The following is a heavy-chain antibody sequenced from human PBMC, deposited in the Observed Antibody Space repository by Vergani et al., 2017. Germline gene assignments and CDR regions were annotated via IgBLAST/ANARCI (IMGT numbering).Heavy chain of an antibody. CDR3: ARDQEAVAGIDYYYYGMDV. D-gene: IGHD6-19*01. CDR1: GGSISSGSYY. CDR2: IYTSGST. Sequence: QVQLQESGPGLVKPSQTLSLTCTVSGGSISSGSYYWSWIRQPAGKGLEWLGRIYTSGSTNYNPSLKSRVTISVDTSKNQFSLKLSSVTAADTAVYYCARDQEAVAGIDYYYYGMDVWGQGTTVTVSS. J-gene: IGHJ6*02. V-gene: IGHV4-61*02.